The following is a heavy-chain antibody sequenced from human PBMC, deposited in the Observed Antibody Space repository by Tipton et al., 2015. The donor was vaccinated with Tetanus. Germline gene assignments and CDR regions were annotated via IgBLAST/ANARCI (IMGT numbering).Heavy chain of an antibody. CDR2: LNPKSGSA. J-gene: IGHJ6*02. CDR1: GYAFSSYD. CDR3: ASGSSIRHGLDV. V-gene: IGHV1-8*01. Sequence: QLVQSGAEVKKPGASVKVSCKASGYAFSSYDLNWVRKAAGRGFEWMGWLNPKSGSAAYAPRFQGRVTMTTNTSITTAFMEVASLTYEDTAVYYCASGSSIRHGLDVWGHGTSVTVSS. D-gene: IGHD2-2*01.